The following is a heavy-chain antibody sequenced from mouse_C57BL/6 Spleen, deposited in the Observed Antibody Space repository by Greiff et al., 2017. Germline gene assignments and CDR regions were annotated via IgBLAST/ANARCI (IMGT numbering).Heavy chain of an antibody. D-gene: IGHD2-4*01. J-gene: IGHJ4*01. CDR1: GYAFSSYW. Sequence: VQLQQSGAELVKPGASVKISCKASGYAFSSYWMNWVKQRPGKGLEWIGQIYPGDGDTNYNGKFKGKATLTADKSSSTAYMQLSSLTSEDSAVYFCARHDCRKGMDYWGQGTSVTVSS. CDR3: ARHDCRKGMDY. V-gene: IGHV1-80*01. CDR2: IYPGDGDT.